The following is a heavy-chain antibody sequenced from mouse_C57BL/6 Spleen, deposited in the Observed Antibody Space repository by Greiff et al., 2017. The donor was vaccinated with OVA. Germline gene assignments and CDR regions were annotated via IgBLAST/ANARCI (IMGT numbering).Heavy chain of an antibody. CDR1: GYAFRSSW. D-gene: IGHD3-2*02. J-gene: IGHJ2*01. CDR2: IYPGDGGT. Sequence: QVPLQQPGPELVKPGDSVKISCKASGYAFRSSWMNWVKQRHGKGLEWIGRIYPGDGGTNYNGKFKDKATLTADKSSSTAYMQHISLASEGSAVYFCARRDSSCYVICDYWGQGTTLTVSS. V-gene: IGHV1-82*01. CDR3: ARRDSSCYVICDY.